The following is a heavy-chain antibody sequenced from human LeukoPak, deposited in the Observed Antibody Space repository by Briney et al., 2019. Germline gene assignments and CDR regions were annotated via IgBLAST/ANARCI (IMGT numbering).Heavy chain of an antibody. V-gene: IGHV4-31*03. CDR2: IYYSGTT. CDR1: GGSISSGGHF. J-gene: IGHJ4*02. D-gene: IGHD4-17*01. Sequence: SETLSLTCTVSGGSISSGGHFWNWIRQHPGRGLEWIGSIYYSGTTHYNPSLKSRVTISVDTSKNQLSLKLSSVTAADTAVYYCAGQGRTDYGPFDYWGQGTLVTVSS. CDR3: AGQGRTDYGPFDY.